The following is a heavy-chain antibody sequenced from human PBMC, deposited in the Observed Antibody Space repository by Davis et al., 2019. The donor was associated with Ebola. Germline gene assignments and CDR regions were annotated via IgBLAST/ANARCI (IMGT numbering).Heavy chain of an antibody. CDR3: ARDAPYSSSWYRWFDP. V-gene: IGHV1-69*13. J-gene: IGHJ5*02. Sequence: SVKVSCKAYGGTFSSYAISWVRQAPGQGLEWMGGIIPIFGTANYAQKFQGRVTITADESTSTAYMGLSSLRSEDTAVYYCARDAPYSSSWYRWFDPWGQGTLVTVSS. CDR1: GGTFSSYA. D-gene: IGHD6-13*01. CDR2: IIPIFGTA.